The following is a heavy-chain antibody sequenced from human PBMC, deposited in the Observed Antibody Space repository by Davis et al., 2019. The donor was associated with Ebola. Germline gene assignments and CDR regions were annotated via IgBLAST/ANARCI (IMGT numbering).Heavy chain of an antibody. V-gene: IGHV3-23*01. Sequence: GGSLRLSCAASGFTFSSYAMTWARQAPGKGLEWVSAVTSSGGGTYYADSVKGRFTISRDNSKNTLYLQMNSLRPEDTAVYHCARGGYYDSSGYSHDAFDIWGQGTRVTVSS. CDR1: GFTFSSYA. D-gene: IGHD3-22*01. CDR3: ARGGYYDSSGYSHDAFDI. J-gene: IGHJ3*02. CDR2: VTSSGGGT.